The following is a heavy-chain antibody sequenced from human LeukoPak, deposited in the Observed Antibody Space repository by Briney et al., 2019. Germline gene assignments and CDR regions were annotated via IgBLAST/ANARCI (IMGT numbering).Heavy chain of an antibody. CDR3: ARAEYSSGWYFSGLPD. V-gene: IGHV1-58*02. Sequence: ASVKVSCKASGFTFTSSAMQWVRQARGQRLEWIGWIVVGSGNTNYAQKFQERVTITRDMSTSTAYMELSSLRSEDTAVYYCARAEYSSGWYFSGLPDWGQGTLVTVSS. CDR1: GFTFTSSA. D-gene: IGHD6-19*01. CDR2: IVVGSGNT. J-gene: IGHJ4*02.